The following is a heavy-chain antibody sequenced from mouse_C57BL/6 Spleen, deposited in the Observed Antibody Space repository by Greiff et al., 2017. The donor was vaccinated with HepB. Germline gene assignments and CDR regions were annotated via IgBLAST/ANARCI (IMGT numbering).Heavy chain of an antibody. CDR2: IHPNSGST. Sequence: QVQLKQSGAELVKPGASVKLSCKASGYTFTSYWMHWVKQRPGQGLEWIGMIHPNSGSTNYNEKFKSKATLTVDKSSSTAYMQLSSLTSEDSAVYYCARRWIRDGYSLYAMDYWGQGTSVTVSS. V-gene: IGHV1-64*01. CDR3: ARRWIRDGYSLYAMDY. D-gene: IGHD2-3*01. J-gene: IGHJ4*01. CDR1: GYTFTSYW.